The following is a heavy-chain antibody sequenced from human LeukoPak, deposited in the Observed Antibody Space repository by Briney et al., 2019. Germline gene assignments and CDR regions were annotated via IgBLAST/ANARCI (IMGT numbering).Heavy chain of an antibody. CDR2: IIPIFGTA. J-gene: IGHJ4*02. CDR1: RGTFSSYA. V-gene: IGHV1-69*13. D-gene: IGHD2-15*01. Sequence: ASVKVSCKASRGTFSSYAISWVRQAPGQGLEWMGGIIPIFGTANYAQKFQGRVTITADESTSTAYMELSSLRSEDTAVYYCAREVCSGGSCYVLFDYWGQGTLVTVSS. CDR3: AREVCSGGSCYVLFDY.